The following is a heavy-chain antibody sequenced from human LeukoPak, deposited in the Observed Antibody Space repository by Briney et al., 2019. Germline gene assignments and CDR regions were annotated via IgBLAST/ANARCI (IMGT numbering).Heavy chain of an antibody. CDR3: ARAIYEYDFWSGYYSEFDY. J-gene: IGHJ4*02. Sequence: PSETLSLTCTVSGGSISSYYWSWILQPAGKGLEWIGRIYTSGSTNYNPSLNSRGTMSVDTAKNQFSLKLSSVPAADTAVYYCARAIYEYDFWSGYYSEFDYWGQGTLVTVSS. CDR2: IYTSGST. V-gene: IGHV4-4*07. D-gene: IGHD3-3*01. CDR1: GGSISSYY.